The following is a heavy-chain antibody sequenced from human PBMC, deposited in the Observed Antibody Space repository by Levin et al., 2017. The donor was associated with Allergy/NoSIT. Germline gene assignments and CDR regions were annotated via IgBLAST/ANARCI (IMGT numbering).Heavy chain of an antibody. CDR1: GGSVSSGSYY. D-gene: IGHD3-16*01. CDR2: IYSSGST. V-gene: IGHV4-61*01. Sequence: GSLRLSCTVSGGSVSSGSYYWNWIRQPPGKGLEWIGYIYSSGSTNYNPSLKSRVTISIDTSKNQFSLKLSSVTAADTAVYYCARLDHGWESPYRYWGQGILVTVSS. J-gene: IGHJ4*02. CDR3: ARLDHGWESPYRY.